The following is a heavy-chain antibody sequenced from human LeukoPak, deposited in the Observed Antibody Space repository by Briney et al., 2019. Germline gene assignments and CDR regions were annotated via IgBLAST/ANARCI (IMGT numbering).Heavy chain of an antibody. CDR3: ARDVGGVVHYYYGMDV. V-gene: IGHV3-23*01. CDR2: ISGSGGST. Sequence: GGSLRLSCAASGFTFSSYAMSWVRQAPGKGLEWASAISGSGGSTYYADSVKGRFTISRDNSKNTLYPQMNSLRAEDTAVYYCARDVGGVVHYYYGMDVWGQGTTVTVSS. D-gene: IGHD3-10*01. J-gene: IGHJ6*02. CDR1: GFTFSSYA.